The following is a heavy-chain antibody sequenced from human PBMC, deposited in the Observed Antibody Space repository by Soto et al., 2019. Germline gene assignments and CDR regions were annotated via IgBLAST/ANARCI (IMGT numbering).Heavy chain of an antibody. J-gene: IGHJ6*02. D-gene: IGHD1-26*01. Sequence: QVQLVQSGAEVKKPGSSVKVSCEASGGTFSSYPINWVRQAPGQGLEWMGGIIPFFGTSNYAQKFQGRVTITAEDSTSTADMELRSLRSEDTAGYYCARVGHITNYGMAVWGQGTTVTVSS. CDR2: IIPFFGTS. CDR3: ARVGHITNYGMAV. CDR1: GGTFSSYP. V-gene: IGHV1-69*01.